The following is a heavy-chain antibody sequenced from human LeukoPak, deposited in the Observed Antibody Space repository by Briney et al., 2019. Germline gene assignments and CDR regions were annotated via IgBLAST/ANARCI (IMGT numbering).Heavy chain of an antibody. CDR2: IYSVAST. D-gene: IGHD3-10*01. V-gene: IGHV3-53*01. Sequence: GGSLRLSCAASGFGVTNNYMSWVRQAPGKGLEFVSLIYSVASTYYADSVKGCFTISRDASKNTVFLQMNSLGPEDTAIYFCTRPHSRGREILNWGQGALVTVSS. J-gene: IGHJ1*01. CDR1: GFGVTNNY. CDR3: TRPHSRGREILN.